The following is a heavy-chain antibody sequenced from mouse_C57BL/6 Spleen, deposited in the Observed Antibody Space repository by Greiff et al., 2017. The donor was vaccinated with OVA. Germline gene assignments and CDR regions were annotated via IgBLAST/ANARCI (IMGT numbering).Heavy chain of an antibody. J-gene: IGHJ1*03. CDR2: ISSGGDYI. D-gene: IGHD1-1*01. Sequence: EVQVVESGAGLVKPGGSLKLSCAASGFTFSSYAMSWVRQTPEKRLEWVAYISSGGDYIYYADTVKGRFTISRDNARNTLYLQMSSLKSEDTAMYYCTRDPNYYGSLFDVWGTGTTVTVSS. V-gene: IGHV5-9-1*02. CDR3: TRDPNYYGSLFDV. CDR1: GFTFSSYA.